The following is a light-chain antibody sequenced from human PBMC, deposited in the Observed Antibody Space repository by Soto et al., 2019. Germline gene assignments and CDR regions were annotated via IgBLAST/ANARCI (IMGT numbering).Light chain of an antibody. CDR2: AAS. V-gene: IGKV1-17*01. J-gene: IGKJ1*01. Sequence: DIQMTQSPSSLSASVGDRVTITCRASQGIRNDLSWYQQKPGKAPTRLIYAASTLQSGVPSRFSGSGSGTEFTRTISSLQPEDVATEYGLQHNSYPRTCGQGTKVEIK. CDR1: QGIRND. CDR3: LQHNSYPRT.